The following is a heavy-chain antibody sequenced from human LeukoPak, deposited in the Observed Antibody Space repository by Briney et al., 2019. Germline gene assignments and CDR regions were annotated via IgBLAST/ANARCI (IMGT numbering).Heavy chain of an antibody. D-gene: IGHD6-13*01. J-gene: IGHJ4*02. V-gene: IGHV5-10-1*01. CDR2: IDPSDSYT. CDR1: GYSFTSYW. Sequence: GESLKISCKGSGYSFTSYWISWVRQMPGKGQEWMGSIDPSDSYTNYSPSFQGHVTISADKSISTAYLQWSSLKASDTAMYYCARRTGYSSSWYPYYFDYWAREPWSPSPQ. CDR3: ARRTGYSSSWYPYYFDY.